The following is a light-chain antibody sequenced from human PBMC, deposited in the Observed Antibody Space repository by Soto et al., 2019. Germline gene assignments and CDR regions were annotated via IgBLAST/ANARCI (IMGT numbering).Light chain of an antibody. CDR3: QQYGSSPQT. V-gene: IGKV3-20*01. J-gene: IGKJ1*01. CDR1: QILGSSY. CDR2: GSS. Sequence: EIVLTHAPCTLSCSPCERATLSCRASQILGSSYLALYQRKPGQAPRLLIYGSSSRAAGIPDSFSSSGSGTAFTLPISRLGPEDFAVYYCQQYGSSPQTFGQGTKVDIK.